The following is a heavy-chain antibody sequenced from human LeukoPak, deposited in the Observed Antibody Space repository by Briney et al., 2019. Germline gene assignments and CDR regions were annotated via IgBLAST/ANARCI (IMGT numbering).Heavy chain of an antibody. CDR2: ISAYNGNT. D-gene: IGHD3-9*01. CDR3: ARDSLVRYFDWFPGYYYMDV. J-gene: IGHJ6*03. Sequence: ASVKVSCKASGYTFTSYGISWVRQAPGQGLEWMGWISAYNGNTNYAQKLQGRVTMTTDTSTSTAYMELRSLRSDDTAVYYCARDSLVRYFDWFPGYYYMDVWGKGTTVTISS. V-gene: IGHV1-18*01. CDR1: GYTFTSYG.